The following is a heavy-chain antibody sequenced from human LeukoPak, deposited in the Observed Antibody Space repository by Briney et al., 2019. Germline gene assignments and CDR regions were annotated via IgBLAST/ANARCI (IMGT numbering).Heavy chain of an antibody. V-gene: IGHV3-21*01. J-gene: IGHJ6*04. CDR1: GFTFSSYS. D-gene: IGHD3-10*02. Sequence: PGGSLRLSCAASGFTFSSYSMNWVRQAPGKGLEWVSSISSSSSYIYYANSVKGRFTISRDNAKNSLYLQMNSLRAEDTAVYYCAELGITMIGGVWGKGTTVTISS. CDR2: ISSSSSYI. CDR3: AELGITMIGGV.